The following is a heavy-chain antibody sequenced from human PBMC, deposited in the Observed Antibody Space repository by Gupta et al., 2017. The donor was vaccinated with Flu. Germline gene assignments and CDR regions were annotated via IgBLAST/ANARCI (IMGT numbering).Heavy chain of an antibody. Sequence: IGSRSHSGSATYSPSLKGRIDMSFDTSSNQFSMRLSSMTADDTAVYYCARRVDSSGWYWFFNLWGRGSLVTVSS. V-gene: IGHV4-61*07. CDR3: ARRVDSSGWYWFFNL. J-gene: IGHJ2*01. CDR2: RSHSGSA. D-gene: IGHD6-19*01.